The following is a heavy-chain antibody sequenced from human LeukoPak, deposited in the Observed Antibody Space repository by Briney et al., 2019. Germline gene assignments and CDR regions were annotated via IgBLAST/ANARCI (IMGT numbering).Heavy chain of an antibody. CDR3: AREHYFYHMDG. V-gene: IGHV3-9*01. J-gene: IGHJ6*03. Sequence: GGSLRLSCAASGFTFYDYAMHWVRQAPGKGLEWVSGISWNSGSIVYADSVKGRSTISRDNAKNSLYLQMNSLRAEDTAVYYCAREHYFYHMDGWGEGTTVTVSS. CDR1: GFTFYDYA. CDR2: ISWNSGSI.